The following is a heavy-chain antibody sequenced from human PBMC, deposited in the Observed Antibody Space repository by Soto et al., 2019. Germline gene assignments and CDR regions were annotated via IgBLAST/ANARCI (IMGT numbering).Heavy chain of an antibody. J-gene: IGHJ4*02. CDR1: GGSVSSDEDY. CDR3: ATESGSTYGYFDY. Sequence: SETLSLTCTVSGGSVSSDEDYWSWIRQSPGKGLEWIGYISNSGSTGYNPSLKTRLSMSVDRSKNQFTLRLTSVTAADTAVYFCATESGSTYGYFDYWGQGPRSPSPQ. D-gene: IGHD5-18*01. V-gene: IGHV4-30-4*08. CDR2: ISNSGST.